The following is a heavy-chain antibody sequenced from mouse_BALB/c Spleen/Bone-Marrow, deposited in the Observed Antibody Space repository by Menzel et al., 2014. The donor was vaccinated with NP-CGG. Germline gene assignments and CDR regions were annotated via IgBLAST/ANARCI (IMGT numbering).Heavy chain of an antibody. V-gene: IGHV7-3*02. CDR1: GFTFTDYY. Sequence: EEMLVESGGGLGQPGGSLRLSCATSGFTFTDYYMSWVRQPPGKALEWLGFIRNKANGYTTEYSASVKGRFTISRDNSQSILYLQTNTLRAEDSATYYCARDTVITTHWYFDVWGAGTTVTVSS. CDR3: ARDTVITTHWYFDV. D-gene: IGHD2-4*01. J-gene: IGHJ1*01. CDR2: IRNKANGYTT.